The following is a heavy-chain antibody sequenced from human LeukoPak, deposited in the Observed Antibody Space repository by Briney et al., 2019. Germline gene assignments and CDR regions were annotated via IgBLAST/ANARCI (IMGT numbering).Heavy chain of an antibody. CDR2: ISSSSSYI. D-gene: IGHD3-22*01. CDR1: GFTFSSYS. CDR3: ARDLDYYDSSPAY. Sequence: GGSLRLSCAASGFTFSSYSMNWVRQAPGKGLEWVSSISSSSSYIYYADSVKGRFTISRDNAKNSLYLQMNSLRAEDTAVYYCARDLDYYDSSPAYWGQGALVTVSS. V-gene: IGHV3-21*01. J-gene: IGHJ4*02.